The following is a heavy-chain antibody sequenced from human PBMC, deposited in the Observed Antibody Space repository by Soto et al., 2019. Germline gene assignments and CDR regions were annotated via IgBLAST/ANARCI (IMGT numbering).Heavy chain of an antibody. CDR2: VSTYNANT. V-gene: IGHV1-18*01. J-gene: IGHJ4*02. CDR3: ARERGLTASTLFGY. Sequence: QVQLVQSGAEVKKPGASVKVSCKASGYTFNSYGINWVRQAPGQGLEWLGRVSTYNANTNYAQKVQGRVTMTTDTSTSTVYMELRNLTSDDTAVYFCARERGLTASTLFGYWGQGTLVTVSS. CDR1: GYTFNSYG. D-gene: IGHD3-10*02.